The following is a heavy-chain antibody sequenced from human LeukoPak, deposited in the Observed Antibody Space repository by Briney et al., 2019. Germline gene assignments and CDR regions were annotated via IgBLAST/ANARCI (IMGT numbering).Heavy chain of an antibody. CDR3: ARRGGEMVFDY. V-gene: IGHV3-48*01. J-gene: IGHJ4*02. CDR1: GFTFSSYS. Sequence: PGGSLRLSCAASGFTFSSYSMNWVRQAPGKGLEWISFISSSGSTKNYADSVKGRFTISRDNAKSSLFLQMNSLRAEDTAVYYCARRGGEMVFDYWGQGNLVTVSS. D-gene: IGHD2-8*01. CDR2: ISSSGSTK.